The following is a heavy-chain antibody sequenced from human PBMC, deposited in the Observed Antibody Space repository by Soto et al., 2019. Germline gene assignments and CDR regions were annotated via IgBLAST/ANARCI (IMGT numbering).Heavy chain of an antibody. CDR3: ARHISEWQQLGGRFDP. D-gene: IGHD6-13*01. J-gene: IGHJ5*02. CDR2: IYPGDSDT. V-gene: IGHV5-51*01. CDR1: GYSFTGYW. Sequence: PXESLKISLKGAGYSFTGYWIGWVRQIPGKGLEWMGIIYPGDSDTRYSPSFQGQVTISADKSISTAYLQWSSLKASDTAMYYCARHISEWQQLGGRFDPWGQGTLVSVSS.